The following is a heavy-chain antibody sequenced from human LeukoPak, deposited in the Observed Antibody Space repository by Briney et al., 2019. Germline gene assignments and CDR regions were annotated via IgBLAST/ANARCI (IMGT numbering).Heavy chain of an antibody. Sequence: PSETLSLTCTVSGGSISSSFYYWGWIRQPPGKGLEWIGSIYYSGSTYYNPSLKSRVTISVDTSKNQFSLKLSSVTAADTAVYYCARPSGSYFRGWFDPWGQGTLVTVSS. CDR1: GGSISSSFYY. J-gene: IGHJ5*02. CDR3: ARPSGSYFRGWFDP. V-gene: IGHV4-39*01. D-gene: IGHD1-26*01. CDR2: IYYSGST.